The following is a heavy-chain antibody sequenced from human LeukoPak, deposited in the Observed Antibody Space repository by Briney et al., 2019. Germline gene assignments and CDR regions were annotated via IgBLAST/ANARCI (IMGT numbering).Heavy chain of an antibody. V-gene: IGHV1-69*05. CDR1: GGTFSSYA. J-gene: IGHJ2*01. Sequence: SVKVSRKASGGTFSSYAISWVRQAPGQGLEWMGGIIPIFGTANYAQKFQGRVTITTDESTSTAYMELSSLRSEDTAVYYCARDCRITIFGVVTHPGYWYFDLWGRGTLVTVSS. D-gene: IGHD3-3*01. CDR3: ARDCRITIFGVVTHPGYWYFDL. CDR2: IIPIFGTA.